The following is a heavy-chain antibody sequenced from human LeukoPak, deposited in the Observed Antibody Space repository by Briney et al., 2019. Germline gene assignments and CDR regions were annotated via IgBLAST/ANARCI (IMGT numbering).Heavy chain of an antibody. CDR3: ARVRGVTIFGVAFDAFDI. CDR2: IIPIFGTA. V-gene: IGHV1-69*13. Sequence: ASVKVSCKASGGTFSSYAISWVRQAPGQGLEWMGGIIPIFGTANYAQKFQGRVTITADESTSTAYMELSSLRSEDTAVYYCARVRGVTIFGVAFDAFDIWGQGTMVTVSS. J-gene: IGHJ3*02. CDR1: GGTFSSYA. D-gene: IGHD3-3*01.